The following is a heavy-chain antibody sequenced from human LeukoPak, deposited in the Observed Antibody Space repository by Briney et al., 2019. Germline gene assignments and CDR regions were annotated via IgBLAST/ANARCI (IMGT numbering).Heavy chain of an antibody. D-gene: IGHD3-10*01. V-gene: IGHV4-34*01. Sequence: SETLSLTCAVYGGSFSGYYWSWVRQTPGKGLEWIGEINHSGSTKYNPYLKSRATISVDTSKNKSSLMLSYTTAADTAVYYCAGMEGDGIIQGGGGGDYWGQGTLVTVSS. J-gene: IGHJ4*02. CDR2: INHSGST. CDR1: GGSFSGYY. CDR3: AGMEGDGIIQGGGGGDY.